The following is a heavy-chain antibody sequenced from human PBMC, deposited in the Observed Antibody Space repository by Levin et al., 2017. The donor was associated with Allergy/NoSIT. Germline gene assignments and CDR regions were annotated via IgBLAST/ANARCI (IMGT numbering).Heavy chain of an antibody. CDR3: ARADSAYDPTPYSGAYYSYYFDY. CDR2: IYYGGYT. CDR1: GGSISGGDYY. J-gene: IGHJ4*02. Sequence: SCTVSGGSISGGDYYWSWLRQPPGKGLEWIGYIYYGGYTHSNPSLKSRVTISIDTSKNQFSLKLSSVTAADTAVYYCARADSAYDPTPYSGAYYSYYFDYWGQGTLVTVSS. D-gene: IGHD1-26*01. V-gene: IGHV4-30-4*01.